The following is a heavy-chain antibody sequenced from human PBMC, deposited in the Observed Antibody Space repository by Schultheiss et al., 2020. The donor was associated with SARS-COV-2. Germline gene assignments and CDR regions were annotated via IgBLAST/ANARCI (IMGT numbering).Heavy chain of an antibody. V-gene: IGHV3-23*01. CDR2: ISGGGGST. D-gene: IGHD5/OR15-5a*01. CDR3: ARVLVSISGNWFDP. J-gene: IGHJ5*02. CDR1: GFTFSSYA. Sequence: GGSLRLSCAASGFTFSSYAMHWVRQAPGKGLEWVSGISGGGGSTYYTDSVKGRFTISRDNAKNSLYLQMNSLRAEDTAVYYCARVLVSISGNWFDPWGQGTLVTVAS.